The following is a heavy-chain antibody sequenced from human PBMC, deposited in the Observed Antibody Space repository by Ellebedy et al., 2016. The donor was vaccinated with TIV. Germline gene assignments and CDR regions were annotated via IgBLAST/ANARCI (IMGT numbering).Heavy chain of an antibody. D-gene: IGHD3-10*01. CDR2: SGAAGDT. V-gene: IGHV3-13*01. CDR1: GFSLTGSD. J-gene: IGHJ2*01. Sequence: GESLKISCAASGFSLTGSDLHWVRRPAGQGLALVSASGAAGDTYYPDSVRGRFTISRESAKNSFYLQMNSLTAGDTAVYYCARGGPGGDNWFFGLWGRGTRVTVSS. CDR3: ARGGPGGDNWFFGL.